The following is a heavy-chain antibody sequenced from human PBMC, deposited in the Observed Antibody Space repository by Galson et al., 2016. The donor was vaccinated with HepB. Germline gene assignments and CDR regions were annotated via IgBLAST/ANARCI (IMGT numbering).Heavy chain of an antibody. V-gene: IGHV4-59*08. D-gene: IGHD3-16*01. J-gene: IGHJ3*02. CDR1: RGSISGSY. Sequence: ETLSPTCTVSRGSISGSYWNSIRQPPGKGLEWIGYIYYSGSTNYNPSLKSRVTISVDTSKNQFSLKLSSVTAADTAVYYCARRPYGDAFDIWGQGTVVTVSS. CDR3: ARRPYGDAFDI. CDR2: IYYSGST.